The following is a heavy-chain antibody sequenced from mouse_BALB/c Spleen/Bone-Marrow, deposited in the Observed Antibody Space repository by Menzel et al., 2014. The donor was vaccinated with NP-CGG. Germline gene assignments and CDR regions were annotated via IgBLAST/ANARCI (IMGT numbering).Heavy chain of an antibody. CDR3: AREGGYYYGSRVAWFAY. D-gene: IGHD1-1*01. V-gene: IGHV2-9*02. J-gene: IGHJ3*01. Sequence: QVQLQQSGPGLVAPSQSLSITCTVSGFSLTSXGXHWVXQPPXXGXXWLXVIWXXXSTNYNSALMSRLSISKDNSKSXVFLKMNSLQTDDTAMYYCAREGGYYYGSRVAWFAYWGQGTLVTVSA. CDR2: IWXXXST. CDR1: GFSLTSXG.